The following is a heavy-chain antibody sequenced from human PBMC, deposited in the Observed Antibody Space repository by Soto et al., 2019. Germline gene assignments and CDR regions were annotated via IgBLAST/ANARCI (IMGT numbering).Heavy chain of an antibody. CDR2: IGTAGDT. V-gene: IGHV3-13*01. CDR1: GFTFSSYD. CDR3: ARAGSGCSGGSCYYDP. D-gene: IGHD2-15*01. J-gene: IGHJ5*02. Sequence: GGSLRLSCAASGFTFSSYDMHWVRQATGKGLEWVSAIGTAGDTYYPGSVKGRFTISRENAKNSLYLQMNSLRAEDTAVYYCARAGSGCSGGSCYYDPWGQGTLVTVSS.